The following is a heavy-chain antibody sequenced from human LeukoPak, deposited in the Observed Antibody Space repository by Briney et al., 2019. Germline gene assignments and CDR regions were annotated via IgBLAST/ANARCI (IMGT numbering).Heavy chain of an antibody. CDR2: IYYSGST. D-gene: IGHD1-7*01. J-gene: IGHJ6*03. V-gene: IGHV4-31*03. Sequence: PSQTLSLTCTVSGGSISSGGYYWSWIRQHPGKGLEWIGYIYYSGSTYYNPSLKSRVTISVDTSKNQFSLKLSSVTAADTAVYYCARITGTTPEEYYYYYYMDVWGKGTTVTVSS. CDR1: GGSISSGGYY. CDR3: ARITGTTPEEYYYYYYMDV.